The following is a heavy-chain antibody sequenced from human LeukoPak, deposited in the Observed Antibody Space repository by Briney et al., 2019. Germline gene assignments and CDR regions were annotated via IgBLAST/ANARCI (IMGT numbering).Heavy chain of an antibody. Sequence: ASVKVSCKASGYTFTSDDINWVRQATGQGLEWRGWMNPNSGNTGYAQKFQGRVTMTRNTSISTAYMELSGLRSEDTAVYYCARSSSGWSDYWGQGTLVTVSS. D-gene: IGHD6-19*01. CDR1: GYTFTSDD. CDR2: MNPNSGNT. CDR3: ARSSSGWSDY. J-gene: IGHJ4*02. V-gene: IGHV1-8*01.